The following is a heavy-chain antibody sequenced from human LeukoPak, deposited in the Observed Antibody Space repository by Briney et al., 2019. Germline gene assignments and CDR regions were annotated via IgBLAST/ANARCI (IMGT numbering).Heavy chain of an antibody. CDR2: INAYHGNT. J-gene: IGHJ4*02. Sequence: ASVKVSCEASGYTFTNYGISWVRQAPGQGLEWMGWINAYHGNTNYAQKLQGRVTLTTDTSTSTAYMELKSLRSDDTAVYYCARDGGDLDYWGQGTLVTVSS. CDR1: GYTFTNYG. CDR3: ARDGGDLDY. D-gene: IGHD2-21*02. V-gene: IGHV1-18*01.